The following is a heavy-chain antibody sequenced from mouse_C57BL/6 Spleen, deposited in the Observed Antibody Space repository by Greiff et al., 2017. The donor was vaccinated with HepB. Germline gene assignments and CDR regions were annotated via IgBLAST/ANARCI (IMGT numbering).Heavy chain of an antibody. CDR2: INPNNGGT. J-gene: IGHJ1*03. D-gene: IGHD2-4*01. V-gene: IGHV1-26*01. CDR1: GYTFTDYY. Sequence: EVQLQQSGPELVKPGASVKISCKASGYTFTDYYMNWVKQSHGKSLEWIGDINPNNGGTSYNQKFKGKATLTVDKSSSTAYMELRSLTSEDSAVYYCARDGFGDYDSWYFDVWGTGTTVTVSS. CDR3: ARDGFGDYDSWYFDV.